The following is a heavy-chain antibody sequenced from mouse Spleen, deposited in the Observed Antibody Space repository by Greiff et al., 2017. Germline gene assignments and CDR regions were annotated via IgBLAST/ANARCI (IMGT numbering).Heavy chain of an antibody. J-gene: IGHJ3*01. CDR2: IDPSDSYT. CDR3: ARSEYLAWFAY. CDR1: GYTFTSYW. D-gene: IGHD5-2*01. Sequence: VQLQESGAELVMPGASVKLSCKASGYTFTSYWMHWVKQRPGQGLEWIGEIDPSDSYTNYNQKFKGKATLTVDQSSSTAYMQLNSLTSEDSAVYYCARSEYLAWFAYWGQGTLVTVSA. V-gene: IGHV1-69*01.